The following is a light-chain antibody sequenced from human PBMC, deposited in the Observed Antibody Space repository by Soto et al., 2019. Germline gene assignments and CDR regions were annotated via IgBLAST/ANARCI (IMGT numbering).Light chain of an antibody. CDR3: QQYDTYWT. CDR2: KAS. V-gene: IGKV1-5*03. Sequence: DIHITHSPSTLSSSLVDRVIITCRASQSISNWLAWYQQKPGKAPNLLIYKASSLKSGVPSRFSGSGSGTEFTLTISSLQTDDFATYYCQQYDTYWTFGQGTKVDIK. J-gene: IGKJ1*01. CDR1: QSISNW.